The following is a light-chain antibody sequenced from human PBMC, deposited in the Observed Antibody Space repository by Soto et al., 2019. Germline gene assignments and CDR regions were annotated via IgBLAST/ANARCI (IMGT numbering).Light chain of an antibody. CDR1: ASDIGGYNY. Sequence: QSALTQPPSASGSPGQSVTISCTGTASDIGGYNYVSWYQQHPGKAPKLMIYEVSKRPSGVPDRFSGSKSDHTASLTVSGLRAEDEADYYCSSYAGTTLAVVFGGGTKLTVL. CDR2: EVS. J-gene: IGLJ2*01. CDR3: SSYAGTTLAVV. V-gene: IGLV2-8*01.